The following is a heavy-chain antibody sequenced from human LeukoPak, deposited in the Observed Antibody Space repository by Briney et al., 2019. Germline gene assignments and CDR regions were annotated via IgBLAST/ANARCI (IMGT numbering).Heavy chain of an antibody. CDR1: GGSISSYY. CDR3: ARGKGYDSSGYYYY. CDR2: IYYSGST. V-gene: IGHV4-59*01. D-gene: IGHD3-22*01. J-gene: IGHJ4*02. Sequence: SETLSLTCTVSGGSISSYYWSWIRQPPGKGLEWIGYIYYSGSTNYNPSLKSRVTISVDTSKNQFSLKLSSVTAADTAVYSCARGKGYDSSGYYYYWGQGTLVTVSS.